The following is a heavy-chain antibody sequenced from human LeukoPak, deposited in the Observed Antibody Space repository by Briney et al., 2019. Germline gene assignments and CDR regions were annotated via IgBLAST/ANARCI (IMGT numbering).Heavy chain of an antibody. CDR3: ARDVGAGYSSSYDY. J-gene: IGHJ4*02. V-gene: IGHV3-11*01. CDR1: GFTFSVYY. D-gene: IGHD6-13*01. Sequence: KSGGPLTLSCAASGFTFSVYYMSWIRQAPGGGVEWVSYIISSGSTIYYAASVKGRFTISRDNARNSRYLQMKSLRAEYTAVYDCARDVGAGYSSSYDYWGRGTLVTVSS. CDR2: IISSGSTI.